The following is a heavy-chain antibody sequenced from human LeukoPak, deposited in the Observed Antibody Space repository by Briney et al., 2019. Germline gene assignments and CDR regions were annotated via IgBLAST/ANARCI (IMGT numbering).Heavy chain of an antibody. D-gene: IGHD6-19*01. V-gene: IGHV3-21*01. CDR2: ISSSSSYI. CDR3: ARDPPGAVAGLDY. J-gene: IGHJ4*02. Sequence: GGSLRLSCAASGFTFSSYSMNWVRQAPGKGLEWVSSISSSSSYIYYADSVKGRFTISRDNAKNPLYLQMNSLRAEDTAVYYCARDPPGAVAGLDYWGQGTLVTVSP. CDR1: GFTFSSYS.